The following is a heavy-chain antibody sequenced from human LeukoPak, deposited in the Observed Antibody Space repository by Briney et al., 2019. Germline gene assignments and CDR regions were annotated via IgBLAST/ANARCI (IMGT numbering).Heavy chain of an antibody. J-gene: IGHJ4*02. D-gene: IGHD6-6*01. CDR2: IYYSGST. Sequence: SETLSLTCTVSGGSTSSYHWSWIRQPPGKGLEWIGYIYYSGSTNYNPSLKSRVTISVDTSKNQFSLKLSSVTAADTAVYYCARVDPDSSSTLEVFDYWGQGTLVTVSS. CDR3: ARVDPDSSSTLEVFDY. V-gene: IGHV4-59*01. CDR1: GGSTSSYH.